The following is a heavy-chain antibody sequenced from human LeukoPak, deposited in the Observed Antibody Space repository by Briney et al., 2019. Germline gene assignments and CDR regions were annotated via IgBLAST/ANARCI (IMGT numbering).Heavy chain of an antibody. CDR2: IYYSGST. J-gene: IGHJ4*02. Sequence: PSETLSLTCTVSGGSISSYYWSWIRQPPGKGLEWIGYIYYSGSTNYNPSLKSRVTISVDTSKNQFSLKLSSVTAADTAAYYCARRDSSWYYFDYWGQGTLVTVSS. V-gene: IGHV4-59*08. CDR3: ARRDSSWYYFDY. CDR1: GGSISSYY. D-gene: IGHD6-13*01.